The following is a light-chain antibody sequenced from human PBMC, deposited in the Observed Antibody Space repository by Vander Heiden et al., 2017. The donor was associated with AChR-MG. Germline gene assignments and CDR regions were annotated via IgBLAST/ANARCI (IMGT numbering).Light chain of an antibody. CDR3: QQYNIWPWT. V-gene: IGKV3-15*01. Sequence: EVVMTQSPATLSVSPGERAPVSCRASQTFGSNLAWYQQKPGQAPRLLIYGASTRDTGVPARFSGGGSGTEFTLTISSLQSEDFAVYYCQQYNIWPWTFAQGTKVEIK. CDR2: GAS. J-gene: IGKJ1*01. CDR1: QTFGSN.